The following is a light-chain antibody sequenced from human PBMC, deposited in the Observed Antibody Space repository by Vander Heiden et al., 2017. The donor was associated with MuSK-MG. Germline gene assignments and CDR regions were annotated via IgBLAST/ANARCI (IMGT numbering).Light chain of an antibody. Sequence: IQMTQSPSSLSASVGDRVTITCRASQGISRDLAWYQHKPGHVPKLLIYAASTLQSGVPSRFSGSGSETDFTLTIISLQPEDVATYYCQKDNSALGTFGQGTKVEIK. V-gene: IGKV1-27*01. CDR1: QGISRD. CDR2: AAS. J-gene: IGKJ1*01. CDR3: QKDNSALGT.